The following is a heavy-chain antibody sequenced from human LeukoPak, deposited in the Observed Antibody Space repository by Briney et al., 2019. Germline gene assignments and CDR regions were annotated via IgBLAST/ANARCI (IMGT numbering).Heavy chain of an antibody. CDR1: GFTLSSYW. V-gene: IGHV3-7*01. CDR2: IKQDGSEK. CDR3: AREGYYDILTGYFPDY. Sequence: PGGSLRLSCAASGFTLSSYWMSWVRQAPGKGLEWVANIKQDGSEKYYVDSVKGRFTISRDNAKNSLYLQMNSLRAEDTAVYYCAREGYYDILTGYFPDYWGQGTLVTVSS. J-gene: IGHJ4*02. D-gene: IGHD3-9*01.